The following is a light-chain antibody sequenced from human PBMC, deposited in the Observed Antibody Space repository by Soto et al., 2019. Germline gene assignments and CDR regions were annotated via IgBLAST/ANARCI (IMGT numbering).Light chain of an antibody. CDR2: GAS. V-gene: IGKV3-20*01. J-gene: IGKJ5*01. Sequence: EIVLTQSPGTLSLSPGERATLSCRASQSVSSSYLAWYQQKPGQAPRLLIYGASSRATGIPGRLSGSGSGTDFTLSISRLEPEAFAVYYCQQYGSSPRVTFGQGTRLEIK. CDR3: QQYGSSPRVT. CDR1: QSVSSSY.